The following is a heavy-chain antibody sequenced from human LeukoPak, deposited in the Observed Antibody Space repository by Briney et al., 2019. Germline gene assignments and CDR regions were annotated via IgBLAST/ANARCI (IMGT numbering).Heavy chain of an antibody. D-gene: IGHD1-26*01. Sequence: SVKVSCKASGGTFSSYAISWVRQAPGQGLEWMGGIIPIFGTANYAQKFQGRVTITADESTSTAYMELSSLRSEDTAVYYCARDSALVGATFSGYYYYMDVWGKGTTVTVSS. J-gene: IGHJ6*03. CDR3: ARDSALVGATFSGYYYYMDV. CDR1: GGTFSSYA. CDR2: IIPIFGTA. V-gene: IGHV1-69*13.